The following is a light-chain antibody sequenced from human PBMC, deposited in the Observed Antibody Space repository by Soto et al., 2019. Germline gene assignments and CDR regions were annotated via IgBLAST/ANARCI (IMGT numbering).Light chain of an antibody. CDR1: QSVSSY. Sequence: EIVLTQSPATVPLSPGERATLSCRASQSVSSYLAWYQQKPGQAPRLLMYDASNRATGIPARFSGSGSGTDFTLTISSLEPEDFAVYYCQQRSNWPITFGQGTRLEIK. CDR3: QQRSNWPIT. CDR2: DAS. V-gene: IGKV3-11*01. J-gene: IGKJ5*01.